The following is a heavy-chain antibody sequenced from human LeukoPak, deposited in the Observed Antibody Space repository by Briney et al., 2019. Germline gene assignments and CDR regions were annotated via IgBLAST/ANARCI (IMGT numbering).Heavy chain of an antibody. CDR3: ARHGSGTYFVS. J-gene: IGHJ5*02. Sequence: PSETLSLTCAVSGGAISNSNWWSWVRRPPGKGLEWIGEIYHSGRDSYNPSLKSRVTISIDTSNNQFSLKLYSVTAADTAVYYCARHGSGTYFVSWGQGTLVTVSS. D-gene: IGHD3-10*01. CDR1: GGAISNSNW. V-gene: IGHV4-4*02. CDR2: IYHSGRD.